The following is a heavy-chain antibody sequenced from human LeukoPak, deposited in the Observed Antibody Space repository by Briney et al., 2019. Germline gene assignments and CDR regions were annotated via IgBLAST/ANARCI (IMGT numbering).Heavy chain of an antibody. D-gene: IGHD6-19*01. CDR1: GYTFTNYG. V-gene: IGHV1-18*01. CDR3: ARDLKMGYSSGSYSWGTGSSNDY. J-gene: IGHJ4*02. Sequence: ASVKVSCKASGYTFTNYGISWMRQAPGQGLEWMGWISAYNGNTNYAQKFQGRITMTTDTSTSTAYMELRSLRSDDTAVYYCARDLKMGYSSGSYSWGTGSSNDYWGQGTLVTVSS. CDR2: ISAYNGNT.